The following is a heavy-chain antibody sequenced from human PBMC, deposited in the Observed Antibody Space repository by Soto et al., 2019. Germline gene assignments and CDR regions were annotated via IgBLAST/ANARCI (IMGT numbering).Heavy chain of an antibody. CDR2: ISGSGGST. Sequence: GGSLRLSCAASGFTFSSYAMSWVRLAPGKGLEWVSAISGSGGSTYYADSVKGRFTISRDNSKNTLYLQMNSLRAEDTAVYYCAKDLRGVDYYYMDVWGKGTTVTVSS. D-gene: IGHD3-10*01. J-gene: IGHJ6*03. CDR3: AKDLRGVDYYYMDV. V-gene: IGHV3-23*01. CDR1: GFTFSSYA.